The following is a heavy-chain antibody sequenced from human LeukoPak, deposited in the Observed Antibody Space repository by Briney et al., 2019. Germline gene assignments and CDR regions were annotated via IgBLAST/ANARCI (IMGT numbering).Heavy chain of an antibody. J-gene: IGHJ3*02. CDR3: ARGGTGDDAFDI. CDR1: GGSISSGGYS. Sequence: SETLSLTCAVSGGSISSGGYSWSWIRQPPGKVLEWIGYIYHSGSTYYNPSLKSRVTISVDRSKNQFSLKLSSVTAADTAVYYCARGGTGDDAFDIWGQGTMVTVSS. D-gene: IGHD7-27*01. V-gene: IGHV4-30-2*01. CDR2: IYHSGST.